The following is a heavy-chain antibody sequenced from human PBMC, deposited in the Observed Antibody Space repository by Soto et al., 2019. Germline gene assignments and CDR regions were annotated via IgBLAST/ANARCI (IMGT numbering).Heavy chain of an antibody. CDR1: GSTLTSGNYY. D-gene: IGHD2-21*01. V-gene: IGHV4-31*11. CDR3: ARLRIATNNYKWFDP. CDR2: IYVTGAV. J-gene: IGHJ5*02. Sequence: PSATTSITSGVSGSTLTSGNYYWSWNRQVPGKGLEWIGHIYVTGAVDYNPSLRDRITISQDTSERQFSLNLRLVTAADTAVYYCARLRIATNNYKWFDPWGQGTLVTVFS.